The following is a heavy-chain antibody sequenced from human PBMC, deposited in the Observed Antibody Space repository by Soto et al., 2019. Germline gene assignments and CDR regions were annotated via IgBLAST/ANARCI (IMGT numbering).Heavy chain of an antibody. CDR2: ISYDGSNK. J-gene: IGHJ3*02. CDR1: GFTFSSYA. V-gene: IGHV3-30-3*01. CDR3: ARGDPDAFDI. D-gene: IGHD2-21*02. Sequence: QVQLVESGGGVVQPGRSLRLSCAASGFTFSSYAMHWVRQAPGKGLEWVAVISYDGSNKYYADSVKGRFIISRDNSKNTLYLQMNSLRAEDTAVYYCARGDPDAFDIWGQGTMVTVSS.